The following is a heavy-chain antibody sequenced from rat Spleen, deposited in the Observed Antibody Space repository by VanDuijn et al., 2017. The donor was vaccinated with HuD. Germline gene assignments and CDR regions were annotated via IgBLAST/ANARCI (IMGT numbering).Heavy chain of an antibody. CDR3: ARHPRGDYGYLTFGY. V-gene: IGHV5-7*01. CDR2: ISYDGSST. D-gene: IGHD1-7*01. Sequence: EVQLVESGGGLVQPGRSLKLSCAASGFTFSDYNMAWVRQAPKKGLEWVATISYDGSSTYYRDSVKGRITISRDNAKSTLYLQMDSLRSEDTATYYCARHPRGDYGYLTFGYWGQGVMVTVSS. CDR1: GFTFSDYN. J-gene: IGHJ2*01.